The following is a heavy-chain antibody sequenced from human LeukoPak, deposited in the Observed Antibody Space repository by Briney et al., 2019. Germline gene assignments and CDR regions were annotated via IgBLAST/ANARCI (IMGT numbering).Heavy chain of an antibody. D-gene: IGHD6-13*01. V-gene: IGHV4-34*01. Sequence: SETLSLTCAVYGGSFSGYYWSWIRQPPGKGLEWIGEINHSGSTNYNPSLKSRVTISVDTSKNQFSLKLSSVTAADTAVYYCATIAAAGVGSRHRRYYFDYWGQGTLVTVSS. J-gene: IGHJ4*02. CDR2: INHSGST. CDR3: ATIAAAGVGSRHRRYYFDY. CDR1: GGSFSGYY.